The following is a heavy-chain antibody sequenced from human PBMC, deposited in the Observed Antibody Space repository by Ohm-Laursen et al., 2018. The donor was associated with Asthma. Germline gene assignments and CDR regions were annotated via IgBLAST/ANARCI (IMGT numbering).Heavy chain of an antibody. CDR1: GYTFTSYA. CDR3: ARDHSSGYSFSFDY. CDR2: INTGNGIT. J-gene: IGHJ4*02. D-gene: IGHD3-22*01. Sequence: AASVKVSCKASGYTFTSYAIHWVRQAPGQRLEWMGWINTGNGITKYSQKFQGRVTITADKSTSTAYMELSSLRSEDTAVYYCARDHSSGYSFSFDYWGQGTLVTVSS. V-gene: IGHV1-3*04.